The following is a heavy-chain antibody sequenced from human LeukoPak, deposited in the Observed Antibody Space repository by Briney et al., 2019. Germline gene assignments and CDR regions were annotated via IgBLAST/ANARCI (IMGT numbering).Heavy chain of an antibody. CDR1: GGTFSSYA. CDR2: IIPIFGTA. Sequence: SVKVSCKASGGTFSSYAISWVRQAPGQGLEWMGGIIPIFGTANYAQKFQGRVTITADESTSTAYMELSSLRSEDTAVYYCARDLGCSSTSCYESWFDPWGQGTLVTVSS. V-gene: IGHV1-69*13. CDR3: ARDLGCSSTSCYESWFDP. J-gene: IGHJ5*02. D-gene: IGHD2-2*01.